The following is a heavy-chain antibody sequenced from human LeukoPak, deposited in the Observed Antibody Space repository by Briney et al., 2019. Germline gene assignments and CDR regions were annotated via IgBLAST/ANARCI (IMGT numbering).Heavy chain of an antibody. D-gene: IGHD6-19*01. CDR2: ISSSSSYI. V-gene: IGHV3-21*01. CDR3: AREGSSGWPERYYFDY. Sequence: GGSLRLSCAASGFTFSSYSMNWVRQAPGKGLEWVSSISSSSSYIYYADSVKGRFTISRDNAKNSLYLQMNSLRAEDTAVYYCAREGSSGWPERYYFDYWGQGTLVTVSS. CDR1: GFTFSSYS. J-gene: IGHJ4*02.